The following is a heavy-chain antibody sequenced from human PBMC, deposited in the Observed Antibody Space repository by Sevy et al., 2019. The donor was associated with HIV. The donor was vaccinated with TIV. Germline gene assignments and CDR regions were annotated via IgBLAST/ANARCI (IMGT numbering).Heavy chain of an antibody. J-gene: IGHJ4*02. D-gene: IGHD3-22*01. CDR2: IYYSGST. Sequence: SETLSLTCTVSGGSISSYYWSWIRQPPRKGLEWIGYIYYSGSTNYNPSLKSRVTISVDTSKNQFSLKLSSVTAADTAVYYCARDGGYDSSGYYAYFDYWGQGTLVTVSS. CDR3: ARDGGYDSSGYYAYFDY. CDR1: GGSISSYY. V-gene: IGHV4-59*01.